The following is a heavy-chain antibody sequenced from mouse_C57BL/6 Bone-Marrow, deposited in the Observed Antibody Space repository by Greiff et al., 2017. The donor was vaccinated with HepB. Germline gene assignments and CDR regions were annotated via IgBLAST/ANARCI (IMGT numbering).Heavy chain of an antibody. CDR2: ISSGGSYT. D-gene: IGHD1-1*01. V-gene: IGHV5-6*01. CDR3: ARQHYYGSSYVWFAY. Sequence: EVKLMESGGDLVKPGGSLKLSCAASGFTFSSYGMSWVRQTPDKRLEWVATISSGGSYTYYPDSVKGRFTISRDNAKNTLYLQVSSLKSEDTAMYYCARQHYYGSSYVWFAYWGQGTLVTVSA. J-gene: IGHJ3*01. CDR1: GFTFSSYG.